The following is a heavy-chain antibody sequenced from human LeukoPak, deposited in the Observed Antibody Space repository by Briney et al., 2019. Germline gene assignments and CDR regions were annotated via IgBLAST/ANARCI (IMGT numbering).Heavy chain of an antibody. D-gene: IGHD4-11*01. J-gene: IGHJ4*02. V-gene: IGHV3-23*01. CDR2: ISGSGGNT. CDR3: AKDLQRTTITSTSFDY. Sequence: QPGGSLRLSCAASGFTFSSYAMNWVRPAPGKGLEWVSGISGSGGNTNFADSVKGRFTISTDNSNNTLYLQMNSLRAEDTAVYYCAKDLQRTTITSTSFDYWGQGTLVTVSS. CDR1: GFTFSSYA.